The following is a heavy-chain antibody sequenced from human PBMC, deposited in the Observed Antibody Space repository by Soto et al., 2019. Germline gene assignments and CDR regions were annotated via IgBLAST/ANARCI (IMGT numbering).Heavy chain of an antibody. CDR2: ISYDGSNK. CDR3: ARDPPRGNWNPNFDY. D-gene: IGHD1-20*01. CDR1: GFTFSSYA. J-gene: IGHJ4*02. V-gene: IGHV3-30-3*01. Sequence: GGSLRLSCAASGFTFSSYAMHWVRQAPGKGLEWVAVISYDGSNKYYADSVKGRFTISRDNSKNTLYLQMNSLRAEDTAVYYCARDPPRGNWNPNFDYWGQGTLVTVSS.